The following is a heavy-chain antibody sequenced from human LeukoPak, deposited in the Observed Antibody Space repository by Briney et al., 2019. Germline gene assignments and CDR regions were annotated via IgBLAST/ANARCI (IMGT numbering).Heavy chain of an antibody. CDR1: GFTVSSNY. J-gene: IGHJ3*01. Sequence: GGSLRLPCAASGFTVSSNYMSWVRQAPGKGLEWVSIIYSGGSTYYADSVKGRFTISRDNSKNTLYLQMNSLRAEDTAVYYCARGGGAYCGGDCYWDGFDLWGQGTMVTVSS. D-gene: IGHD2-21*02. V-gene: IGHV3-66*01. CDR2: IYSGGST. CDR3: ARGGGAYCGGDCYWDGFDL.